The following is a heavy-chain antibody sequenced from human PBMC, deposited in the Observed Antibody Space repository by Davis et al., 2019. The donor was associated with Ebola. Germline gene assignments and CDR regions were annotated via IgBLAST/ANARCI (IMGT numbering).Heavy chain of an antibody. Sequence: GSLRLSCTVSGGSISSYYWSWIRQPPGKGLEWIGYIYYSGSTNYNPSLKSRVTISVDTSKNQFSLKLSSVTAADTAVYYCGGGILWISWGQGTLVTVSS. CDR1: GGSISSYY. V-gene: IGHV4-59*08. CDR3: GGGILWIS. D-gene: IGHD2-21*01. J-gene: IGHJ4*02. CDR2: IYYSGST.